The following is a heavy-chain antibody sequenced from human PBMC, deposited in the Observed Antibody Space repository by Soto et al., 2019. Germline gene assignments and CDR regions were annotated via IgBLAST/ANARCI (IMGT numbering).Heavy chain of an antibody. J-gene: IGHJ3*02. CDR2: ISFDGGTK. CDR3: ARRAAADVLSVAFDM. V-gene: IGHV3-30-3*01. Sequence: QAHLVESGGGVVQPGRSLRLSCAASGFTFSNYAIHWVRQAPGKGLEWVALISFDGGTKYYADSVKGRFTLSRDNSKNTVSVEMNSLRDDDSAVYYCARRAAADVLSVAFDMWGHGTMVIVSS. CDR1: GFTFSNYA. D-gene: IGHD6-13*01.